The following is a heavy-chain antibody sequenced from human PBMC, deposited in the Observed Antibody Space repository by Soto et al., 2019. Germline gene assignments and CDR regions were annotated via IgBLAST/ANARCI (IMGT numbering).Heavy chain of an antibody. V-gene: IGHV1-69*08. J-gene: IGHJ5*02. CDR2: IIPILGIA. CDR1: GGTFSSYT. CDR3: ARDRRYSGSYANNWFDP. Sequence: QVQLVQSGAEVKKPGSSVKVSCKASGGTFSSYTISWVRQAPGQGLEWMGRIIPILGIANYAQKFQGRVTITADKPTSTAYMELSSLRSEDTAVYYCARDRRYSGSYANNWFDPWGQGTLVTVSS. D-gene: IGHD1-26*01.